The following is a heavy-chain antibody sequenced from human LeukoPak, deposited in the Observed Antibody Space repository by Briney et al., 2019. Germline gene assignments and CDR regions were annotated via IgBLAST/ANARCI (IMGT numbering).Heavy chain of an antibody. V-gene: IGHV5-51*01. J-gene: IGHJ4*02. D-gene: IGHD1-26*01. CDR3: ARHVSGSYSPFDY. CDR1: GCSFTTYW. CDR2: IYPSDSDT. Sequence: GESLKISCKGSGCSFTTYWIGWVRQMPGKGLEWMGIIYPSDSDTRYSPSFQGQVTISVDKSISTAYLQWSSLKASDTAMYYCARHVSGSYSPFDYWGQGTLVTVSS.